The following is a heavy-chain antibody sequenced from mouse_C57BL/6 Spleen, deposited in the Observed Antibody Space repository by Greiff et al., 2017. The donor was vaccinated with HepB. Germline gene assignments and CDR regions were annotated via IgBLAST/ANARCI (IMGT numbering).Heavy chain of an antibody. D-gene: IGHD2-14*01. CDR1: GFSLTSYA. CDR3: ARNTQAPHRAMDY. Sequence: QVQLQQSGPGLVAPSQSLSITCTVSGFSLTSYAISWVRQPPGKGLEWLGVIWTCGGTNYNSALKSRLSISKDNSKSQVFLKMNSLQTDDTARYYCARNTQAPHRAMDYWGQGTSVTVSS. J-gene: IGHJ4*01. CDR2: IWTCGGT. V-gene: IGHV2-9-1*01.